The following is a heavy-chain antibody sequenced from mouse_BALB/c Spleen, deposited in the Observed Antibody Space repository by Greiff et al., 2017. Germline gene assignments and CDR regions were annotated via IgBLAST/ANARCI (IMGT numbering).Heavy chain of an antibody. CDR3: ARQGLLRPYYFDY. CDR2: ISNGGGST. J-gene: IGHJ2*01. CDR1: GFTFSSYT. D-gene: IGHD1-2*01. V-gene: IGHV5-12-2*01. Sequence: EVQRVESGGGLVQPGGSLKLSCAASGFTFSSYTMSWVRQTPEKRLEWVAYISNGGGSTYYPDTVKGRFTISRDNAKNTLYLQMSSLKSEDTAMYYCARQGLLRPYYFDYWGQGTTLTVSS.